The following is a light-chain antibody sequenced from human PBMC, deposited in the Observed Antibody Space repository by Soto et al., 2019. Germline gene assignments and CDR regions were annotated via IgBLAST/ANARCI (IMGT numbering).Light chain of an antibody. J-gene: IGKJ2*01. Sequence: EIVLTQSPGTLSLSPGERATLSCRASQSVSSTYLAWYQQKPGQAPRLLIYGASNRATGIPDRFSGSGSGTDFTLTINRLEPGDFAVYYCQQYGSSPYTFGQWTKLEIK. CDR1: QSVSSTY. V-gene: IGKV3-20*01. CDR3: QQYGSSPYT. CDR2: GAS.